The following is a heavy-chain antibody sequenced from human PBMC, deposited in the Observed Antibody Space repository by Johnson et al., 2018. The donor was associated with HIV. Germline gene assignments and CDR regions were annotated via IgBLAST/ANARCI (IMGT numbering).Heavy chain of an antibody. V-gene: IGHV3-30*09. Sequence: QMHLVESGGGVVQPGRSLRLSCAASGFTFSSYAMHWVRQAPGKGLEWVAVISYDGSEKYFADSVKGRFAISRDSSKNTLYLQMNSLRADDTALYYCAKDNVVGALTIWGNRAFDSWGQGTMVTVSS. CDR2: ISYDGSEK. J-gene: IGHJ3*01. D-gene: IGHD1-26*01. CDR3: AKDNVVGALTIWGNRAFDS. CDR1: GFTFSSYA.